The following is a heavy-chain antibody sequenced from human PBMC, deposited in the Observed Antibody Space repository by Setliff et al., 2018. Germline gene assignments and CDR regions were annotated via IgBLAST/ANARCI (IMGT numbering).Heavy chain of an antibody. Sequence: PSETLSLTCTVSGGSISSGGYYWGWIRQPPGKGLEWIGSIYYSGSTYYNPSLKSRVTISVDTSKNQFSLKLSSVTAADTAVYYCARGRGISMIVVVTHDAFDIWGQGTMVTVSS. CDR3: ARGRGISMIVVVTHDAFDI. J-gene: IGHJ3*02. D-gene: IGHD3-22*01. CDR1: GGSISSGGYY. V-gene: IGHV4-39*07. CDR2: IYYSGST.